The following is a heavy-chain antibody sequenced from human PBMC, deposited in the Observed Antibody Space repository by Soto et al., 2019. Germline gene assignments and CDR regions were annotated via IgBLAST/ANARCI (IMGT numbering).Heavy chain of an antibody. CDR3: ARDAGRVGYFDL. J-gene: IGHJ2*01. CDR2: IYYTGST. Sequence: QVQLQESGPGLVKPSETLSLTCTVSGDSITGYHWSWIRQPPGKGLEWIGNIYYTGSTNYNPSLKSRVTMSKDTSKNQFSLNLSSVTAADTAVYYCARDAGRVGYFDLWGRGTLVTVSS. V-gene: IGHV4-59*01. D-gene: IGHD3-10*01. CDR1: GDSITGYH.